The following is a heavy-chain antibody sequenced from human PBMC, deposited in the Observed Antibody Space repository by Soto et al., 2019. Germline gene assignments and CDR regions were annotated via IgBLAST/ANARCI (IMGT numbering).Heavy chain of an antibody. J-gene: IGHJ3*02. Sequence: QVQLVESGGGVVQPGRSLRLSCAASGFTFSSYGMHWVRQAPGKGLEWVAVIWYDGNNKYYADSVKGRFTISRDNSKNTLYLQMNSLRAEDTAVYYCARGSDVVVVAASLALSAFDIWGQGTMVTVSS. V-gene: IGHV3-33*01. D-gene: IGHD2-15*01. CDR3: ARGSDVVVVAASLALSAFDI. CDR1: GFTFSSYG. CDR2: IWYDGNNK.